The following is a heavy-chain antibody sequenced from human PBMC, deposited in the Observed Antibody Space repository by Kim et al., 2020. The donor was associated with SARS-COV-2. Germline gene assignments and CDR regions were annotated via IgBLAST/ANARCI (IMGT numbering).Heavy chain of an antibody. Sequence: SLKSRVTISVDTSKNQFSLKLSSVTAADTAVYYCARGGQGYYGSGSYLLYWGQGTLVTVSS. V-gene: IGHV4-31*02. D-gene: IGHD3-10*01. J-gene: IGHJ4*02. CDR3: ARGGQGYYGSGSYLLY.